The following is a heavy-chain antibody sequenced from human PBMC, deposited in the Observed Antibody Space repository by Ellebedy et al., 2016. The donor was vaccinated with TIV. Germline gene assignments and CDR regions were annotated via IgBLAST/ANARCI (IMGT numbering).Heavy chain of an antibody. V-gene: IGHV3-23*01. CDR1: GFTFSNYA. Sequence: GESLKISCAASGFTFSNYAMNWVRQAPGKGLEWVSTISSTGSRTYYADSVEGRFIISRDNSKKTLYLQMNSLRAEDTAVYYCAKGRGGGSDSSAPRYYFDYWGLGTLVTVSS. J-gene: IGHJ4*02. D-gene: IGHD3-22*01. CDR3: AKGRGGGSDSSAPRYYFDY. CDR2: ISSTGSRT.